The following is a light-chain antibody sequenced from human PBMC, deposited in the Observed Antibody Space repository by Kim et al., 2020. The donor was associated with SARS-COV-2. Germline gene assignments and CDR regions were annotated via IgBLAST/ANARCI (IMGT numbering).Light chain of an antibody. Sequence: GRRATISCTGSSSNIGGNTVTWYQQLPGTAPKVLIYRNDERPSGVPDRFSGSKSGTSASLAISGLQSEDEADYHCASWDDSLKGVVFGGGTQLTVL. J-gene: IGLJ2*01. V-gene: IGLV1-44*01. CDR3: ASWDDSLKGVV. CDR2: RND. CDR1: SSNIGGNT.